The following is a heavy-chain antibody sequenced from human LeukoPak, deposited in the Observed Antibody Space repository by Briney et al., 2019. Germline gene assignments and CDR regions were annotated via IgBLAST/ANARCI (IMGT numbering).Heavy chain of an antibody. V-gene: IGHV3-66*02. Sequence: GGSLRLSCAASGFTVSSNYVSWVRQAPGKGLEWVSVIYSGGSTYYADSVKGRFTISRDNSKNTLYLQMNSLRAEDTAVYYCARAVAGYSYGYLIDYYYMDVWGKGTTVTVSS. CDR2: IYSGGST. CDR1: GFTVSSNY. J-gene: IGHJ6*03. D-gene: IGHD5-18*01. CDR3: ARAVAGYSYGYLIDYYYMDV.